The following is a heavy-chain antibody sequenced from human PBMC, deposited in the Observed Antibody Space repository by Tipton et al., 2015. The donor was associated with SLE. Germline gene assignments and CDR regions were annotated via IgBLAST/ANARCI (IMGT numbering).Heavy chain of an antibody. Sequence: GSLRLSCSASGFTFSSYAMHWVRQAPGKGLEYVSAISSDGGSTYYADSAKGRFTISRDNSQNTLYLQMNSLRAEDTAVYYCAKGKKHDYGDYGAFDIWGQGTMVTVSS. CDR2: ISSDGGST. V-gene: IGHV3-64*04. CDR1: GFTFSSYA. D-gene: IGHD4-17*01. CDR3: AKGKKHDYGDYGAFDI. J-gene: IGHJ3*02.